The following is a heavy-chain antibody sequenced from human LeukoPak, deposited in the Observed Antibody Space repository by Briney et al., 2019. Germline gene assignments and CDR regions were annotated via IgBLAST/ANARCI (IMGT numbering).Heavy chain of an antibody. CDR3: ARRPGGYGFDY. J-gene: IGHJ4*02. CDR2: IYYSGST. Sequence: KPSETLSLTCTVSGGSISTSSYYWGWIRQPPGKGPEWIGSIYYSGSTNYNPSLKSRVTISVDTSKNQFSLKLSSVTAADTAVYYCARRPGGYGFDYWGQGTLVTVSS. CDR1: GGSISTSSYY. V-gene: IGHV4-39*07. D-gene: IGHD4-17*01.